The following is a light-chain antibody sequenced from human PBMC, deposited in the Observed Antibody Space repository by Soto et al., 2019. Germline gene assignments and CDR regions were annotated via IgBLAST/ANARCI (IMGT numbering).Light chain of an antibody. Sequence: DIQMTQSPSTLSASVGDGVHITCRASQSISSWLAWYQQKPGKAPNLLIYKASSLEGGVPSRFSGSGSGTEFTLTISSLQPDDSATYYCQQYDSYPVTFGGGTKVEIQ. J-gene: IGKJ4*01. CDR1: QSISSW. V-gene: IGKV1-5*03. CDR2: KAS. CDR3: QQYDSYPVT.